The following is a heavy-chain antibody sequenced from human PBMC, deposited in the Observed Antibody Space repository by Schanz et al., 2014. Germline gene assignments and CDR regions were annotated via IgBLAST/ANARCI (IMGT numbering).Heavy chain of an antibody. CDR1: GFTFSDYY. CDR3: ARDGDFDY. V-gene: IGHV3-30-3*01. CDR2: ISYDGVNT. Sequence: QVQLVDSGGGLVKPGGSLRLSCAASGFTFSDYYMTWIRQAPGKGLEWVAVISYDGVNTYYADSVKGRFTISRDNSKTTLYLQMNSLRGEDTAVYYCARDGDFDYWGQGTLVTVSS. J-gene: IGHJ4*02.